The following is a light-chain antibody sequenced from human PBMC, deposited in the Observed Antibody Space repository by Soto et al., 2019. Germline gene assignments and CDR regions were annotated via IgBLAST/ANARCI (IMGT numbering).Light chain of an antibody. Sequence: DIQMTQSPSSLSASLGDRVTITCRASRTIDNYLNWYQQKPGRAPELLVYATSSLQSGVPSRFTGGGSGTHFTLTIRGLQSEDFATYFCQQRYKTQITFGQGTRLEIK. CDR2: ATS. CDR1: RTIDNY. CDR3: QQRYKTQIT. J-gene: IGKJ5*01. V-gene: IGKV1-39*01.